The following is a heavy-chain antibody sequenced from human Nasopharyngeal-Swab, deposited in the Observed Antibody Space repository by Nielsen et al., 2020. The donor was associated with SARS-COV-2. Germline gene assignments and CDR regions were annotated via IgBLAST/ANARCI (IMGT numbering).Heavy chain of an antibody. CDR1: GFTFSSYS. D-gene: IGHD2-2*01. CDR2: ISSSSSYI. Sequence: GGSLRLSCAASGFTFSSYSMNWVRQAPGKGLEWVSSISSSSSYIYYADSVKGRFTISRDNAKNSLYLQMNSLRAEDTAVYYCTRGPDLYYYYGMDVWGQGTTVTVSS. J-gene: IGHJ6*02. CDR3: TRGPDLYYYYGMDV. V-gene: IGHV3-21*04.